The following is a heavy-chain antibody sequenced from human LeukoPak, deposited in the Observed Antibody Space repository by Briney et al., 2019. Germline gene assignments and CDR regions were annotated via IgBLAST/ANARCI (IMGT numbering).Heavy chain of an antibody. Sequence: PGGSLRLSCAASGFTFSSYGMHWVRQAPGKGLEWVAVIWYVGSNKYYADSVKGRFTISRDNSKNTLYLQMNSLRAEDTAVYYCARRGRGAAAGIFDYWGQGTLVTVSS. CDR2: IWYVGSNK. J-gene: IGHJ4*02. D-gene: IGHD6-13*01. CDR1: GFTFSSYG. V-gene: IGHV3-33*01. CDR3: ARRGRGAAAGIFDY.